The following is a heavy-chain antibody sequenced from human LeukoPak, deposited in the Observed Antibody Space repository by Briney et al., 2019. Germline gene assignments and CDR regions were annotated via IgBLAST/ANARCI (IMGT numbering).Heavy chain of an antibody. D-gene: IGHD6-13*01. J-gene: IGHJ6*03. Sequence: SETLSLTCTVSGGSISSGSYYWSWIRQPAGTGLEWIGHIYTSGSTNYNPSLKSRVTISVDTSKNQFSLKLSSVTAADTAVYYCARTTEAHSWRTRYYDYYMDVWGKGTTVTVSS. CDR2: IYTSGST. V-gene: IGHV4-61*09. CDR3: ARTTEAHSWRTRYYDYYMDV. CDR1: GGSISSGSYY.